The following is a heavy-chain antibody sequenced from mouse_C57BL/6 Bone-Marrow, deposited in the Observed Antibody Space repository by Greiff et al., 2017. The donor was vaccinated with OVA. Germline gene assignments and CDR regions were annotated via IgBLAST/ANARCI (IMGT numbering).Heavy chain of an antibody. Sequence: QVQLQQSGPELVKPGASVKISCKASGYSFTSYYIHWVKQRPGQGLEWIGWIYPGSGNTKYNEKFKGKATLTADTSSSTAYMQLSSLTSEDSAVYYCARNKLYYSNLDYWGQGTSVTVSS. V-gene: IGHV1-66*01. CDR3: ARNKLYYSNLDY. J-gene: IGHJ4*01. D-gene: IGHD2-5*01. CDR1: GYSFTSYY. CDR2: IYPGSGNT.